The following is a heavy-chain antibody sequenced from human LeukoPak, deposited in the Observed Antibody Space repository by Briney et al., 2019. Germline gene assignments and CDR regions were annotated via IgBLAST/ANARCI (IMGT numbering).Heavy chain of an antibody. CDR2: ISSSSSYI. CDR1: GFTFSSYS. J-gene: IGHJ4*02. D-gene: IGHD6-13*01. Sequence: PGGSLRLSCAASGFTFSSYSMNWVRQAPGKGLEWVSSISSSSSYIYYADSVKGRFTISRDNAKNSLYLQMNSLRAEDTAVYYCAGELGQYSSSPSFDYWGQGTLVTVSS. CDR3: AGELGQYSSSPSFDY. V-gene: IGHV3-21*01.